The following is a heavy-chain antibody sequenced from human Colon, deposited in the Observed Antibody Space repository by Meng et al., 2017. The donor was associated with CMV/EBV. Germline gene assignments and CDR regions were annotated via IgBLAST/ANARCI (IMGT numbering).Heavy chain of an antibody. V-gene: IGHV4-61*01. CDR3: ARELAGQPPNAYDI. D-gene: IGHD2-2*01. J-gene: IGHJ3*02. CDR2: IYYRGST. CDR1: GGSISGGSISTYY. Sequence: LETLSLTCTVSGGSISGGSISTYYWTWIRQSPGKGLEYIGYIYYRGSTNYNYNPSLKSRVTISVDTSKNQVSLKLRSVTAADTAVYYCARELAGQPPNAYDIWGQGTMVTVSS.